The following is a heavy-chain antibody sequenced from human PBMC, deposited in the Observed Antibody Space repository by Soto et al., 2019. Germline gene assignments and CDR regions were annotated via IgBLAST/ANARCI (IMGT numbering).Heavy chain of an antibody. D-gene: IGHD1-26*01. CDR1: GYSFTNYW. Sequence: GESLKISCKGSGYSFTNYWIGWVRQMPGKGLEWMGIIYPGDSDTRYSPSFQGQVTISADKSINTAYLQWSSLKASDTAMYYCAKTRTGDRDGFDFWGQGTMVTVSS. CDR2: IYPGDSDT. J-gene: IGHJ3*01. V-gene: IGHV5-51*01. CDR3: AKTRTGDRDGFDF.